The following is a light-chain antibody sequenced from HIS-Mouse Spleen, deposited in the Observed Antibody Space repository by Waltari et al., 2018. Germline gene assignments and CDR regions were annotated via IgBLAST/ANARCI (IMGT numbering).Light chain of an antibody. CDR2: DAS. CDR3: QQRSNWLT. CDR1: QSVSSY. Sequence: EIVLTQSPATLSLSPGERATPSCRASQSVSSYLAWYQQKPGQPPRLLIYDASNRATGIPARFSGSGSGTDFTLTISSLEPEDFAVYYCQQRSNWLTFGGGTKVEIK. V-gene: IGKV3-11*01. J-gene: IGKJ4*01.